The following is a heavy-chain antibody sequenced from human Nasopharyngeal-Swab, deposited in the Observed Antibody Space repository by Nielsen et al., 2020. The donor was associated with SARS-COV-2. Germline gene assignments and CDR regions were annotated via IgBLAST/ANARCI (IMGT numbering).Heavy chain of an antibody. CDR3: ARDRRDVDNQ. J-gene: IGHJ4*02. CDR2: MYAGGDI. V-gene: IGHV3-53*01. Sequence: GESLTLSCAASGFDVSGNYMSWFRQAPGKWLEWVSVMYAGGDIYYADSVKGRFTISRDSSKNTLYLQMNSLRVEDTALYYCARDRRDVDNQWGQVTLVTVSS. CDR1: GFDVSGNY. D-gene: IGHD5-24*01.